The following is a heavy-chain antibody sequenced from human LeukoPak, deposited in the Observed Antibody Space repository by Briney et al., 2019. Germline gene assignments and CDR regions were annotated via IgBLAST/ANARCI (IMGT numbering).Heavy chain of an antibody. V-gene: IGHV4-30-4*08. CDR2: IYYSGST. D-gene: IGHD2-2*01. CDR1: GGSISGNYY. J-gene: IGHJ4*02. CDR3: ARGRRRTEFDY. Sequence: PSETLSLTCTVSGGSISGNYYWGWIRQPPGKGLEWIGYIYYSGSTYYNPSLKSRVTISVDTSKNQFSLELSSVTAADTAVYYCARGRRRTEFDYWGQGTLVTVSS.